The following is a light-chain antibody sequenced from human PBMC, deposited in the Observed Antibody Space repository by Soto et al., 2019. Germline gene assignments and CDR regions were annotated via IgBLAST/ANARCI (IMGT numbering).Light chain of an antibody. CDR2: EVS. CDR1: SSDVGGYSR. CDR3: NSYTSSNTRV. V-gene: IGLV2-14*01. J-gene: IGLJ1*01. Sequence: QSVLTQPASVSGSPGQSITISCTGTSSDVGGYSRVSWYQHHPGKAPKLIIYEVSDRPSGVSNRFSGSKSGNTASLTISGPQAEDEADYYCNSYTSSNTRVFGTGTKVTVL.